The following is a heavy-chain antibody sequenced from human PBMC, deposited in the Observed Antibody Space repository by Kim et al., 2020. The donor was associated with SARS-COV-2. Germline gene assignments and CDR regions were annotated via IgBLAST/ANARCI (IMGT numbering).Heavy chain of an antibody. J-gene: IGHJ6*02. CDR1: GYSFSSYW. Sequence: GESLKISCKGSGYSFSSYWITWVRQLPGKGLEWMGRIDPSDSYTNYSPSLQGHVTISADKTISTAYLQWSSLKASDTAMYFCARGGGYCSGTSCYTGSIGSHYYTMDVLGQGTTVTVPS. D-gene: IGHD2-2*02. V-gene: IGHV5-10-1*01. CDR3: ARGGGYCSGTSCYTGSIGSHYYTMDV. CDR2: IDPSDSYT.